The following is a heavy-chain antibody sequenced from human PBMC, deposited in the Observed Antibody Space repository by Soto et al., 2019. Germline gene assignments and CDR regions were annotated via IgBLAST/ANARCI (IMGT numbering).Heavy chain of an antibody. CDR1: GFTFDSHW. CDR2: IKTEGYAA. V-gene: IGHV3-74*01. CDR3: VRESGVAADC. J-gene: IGHJ4*02. Sequence: ESGGVLVQPGGSLRLSCVASGFTFDSHWMHWVRQAPGEGLVWVSRIKTEGYAAAYAESVKGRFTISRDNSKNTLYLQMNSLRAGDTAVYFCVRESGVAADCWGQGTQVTVSS. D-gene: IGHD6-19*01.